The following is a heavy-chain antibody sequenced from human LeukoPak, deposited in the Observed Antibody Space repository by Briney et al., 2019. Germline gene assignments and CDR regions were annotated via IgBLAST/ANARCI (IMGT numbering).Heavy chain of an antibody. Sequence: PGGSLRPSCAAAGFTFNHYGMHWVRQAPGKGLQWVAVIWSDGTNQYYADSVKGRFTISRDDSGNTVYLQMNSLRPEDTGVYYCARDAQRGFDYSNSLEYWGQGTPVTVST. D-gene: IGHD4-11*01. J-gene: IGHJ4*02. V-gene: IGHV3-33*01. CDR1: GFTFNHYG. CDR2: IWSDGTNQ. CDR3: ARDAQRGFDYSNSLEY.